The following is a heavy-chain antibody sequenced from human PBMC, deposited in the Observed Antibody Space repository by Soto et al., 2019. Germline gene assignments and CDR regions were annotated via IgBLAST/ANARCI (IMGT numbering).Heavy chain of an antibody. Sequence: GGSLRLSCTASGFTFGDYAMSWFRQAPGKGLEWVGFIRSKAYGGTTEYAAFVKGRFTISRDDSKSIAYLQMNSLKTEDTAEYYCTRVGPITIFGVVIIDYYYYMDVWGKGTTVTVSS. CDR2: IRSKAYGGTT. CDR1: GFTFGDYA. J-gene: IGHJ6*03. V-gene: IGHV3-49*03. CDR3: TRVGPITIFGVVIIDYYYYMDV. D-gene: IGHD3-3*01.